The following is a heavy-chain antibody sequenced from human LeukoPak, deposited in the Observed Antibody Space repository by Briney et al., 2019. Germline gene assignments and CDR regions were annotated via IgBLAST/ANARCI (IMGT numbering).Heavy chain of an antibody. J-gene: IGHJ4*02. CDR2: IRGSGGST. Sequence: SGGSLRLSCAASGFTFSSYAMSWVRQAPGKGLEWASTIRGSGGSTYYADSVKGRFTISRDNSKNTLYLQMNNLRVEDTAVYYCAKVAEYSSGWCYDYWGQGTLVTVSS. D-gene: IGHD6-19*01. V-gene: IGHV3-23*01. CDR1: GFTFSSYA. CDR3: AKVAEYSSGWCYDY.